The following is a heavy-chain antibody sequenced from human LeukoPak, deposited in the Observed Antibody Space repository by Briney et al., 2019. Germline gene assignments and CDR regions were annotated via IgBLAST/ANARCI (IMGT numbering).Heavy chain of an antibody. CDR2: ISSSDYTI. Sequence: GGSLRLSCAASGFTFSSYEMNWVRQVPGKGLEWVSYISSSDYTIYYADSVKGRFTISRDNAKNSLYLQMNSLRAEDTAVYYCAKDLYYDFWSGPGHPYWGQGTLVTVSS. CDR1: GFTFSSYE. CDR3: AKDLYYDFWSGPGHPY. V-gene: IGHV3-48*03. J-gene: IGHJ4*02. D-gene: IGHD3-3*01.